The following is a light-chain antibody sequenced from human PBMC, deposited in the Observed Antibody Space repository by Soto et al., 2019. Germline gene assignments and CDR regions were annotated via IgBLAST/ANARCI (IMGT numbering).Light chain of an antibody. CDR3: QQDST. CDR2: KAS. J-gene: IGKJ1*01. Sequence: DIQMTQSPSTLSASVGDRVTITCRASQSISSWLAWYQQKPGKTPNLLIYKASSLESGVPSRFSGSGSGTEFTLSISSLQPDDFATYYCQQDSTFGQGTKVEIK. CDR1: QSISSW. V-gene: IGKV1-5*03.